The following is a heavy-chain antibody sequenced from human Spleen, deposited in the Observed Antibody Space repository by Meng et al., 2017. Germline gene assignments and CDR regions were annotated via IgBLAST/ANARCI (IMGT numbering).Heavy chain of an antibody. V-gene: IGHV4-34*01. D-gene: IGHD4-11*01. CDR1: GGSFSGYY. Sequence: VQLQQGGAGLLKPSETLSLTCAVYGGSFSGYYGSWIRQPPGKGLEWIGEINHSGSTNYNPSLKSRATISVDTSQNNLSLKLSSVTAADSAVYYCARGPTTMAHDFDYWGQGTLVTVSS. J-gene: IGHJ4*02. CDR2: INHSGST. CDR3: ARGPTTMAHDFDY.